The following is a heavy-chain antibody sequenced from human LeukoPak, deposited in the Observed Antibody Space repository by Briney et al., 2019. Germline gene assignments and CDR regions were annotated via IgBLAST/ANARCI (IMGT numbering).Heavy chain of an antibody. CDR3: TRDLDWNYVFFDY. J-gene: IGHJ4*02. CDR2: IRSKAYGGTT. Sequence: GGSLRLSCTASGFTFGDYAMSWFRQAPGKGLEWVGFIRSKAYGGTTEYAASVKGRFTIPRDDSKSIAYLQMNSLKTEDTAVYYCTRDLDWNYVFFDYWGQGTLVTVSS. CDR1: GFTFGDYA. D-gene: IGHD1-7*01. V-gene: IGHV3-49*03.